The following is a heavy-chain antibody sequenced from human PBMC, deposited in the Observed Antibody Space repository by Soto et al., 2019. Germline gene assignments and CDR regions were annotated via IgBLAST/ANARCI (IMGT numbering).Heavy chain of an antibody. CDR2: IYHGGST. CDR3: ASSKSGGSYYFDY. D-gene: IGHD1-26*01. J-gene: IGHJ4*02. Sequence: QVQLQESGPGLVKPSGTLSLTCAVSGGSISSTDWWSWVRQPPGKGLEWIGEIYHGGSTNYNPSLKSRVTSSVDRSKNQFSLKLTSVTAADTAVYYCASSKSGGSYYFDYWGQGTLVTVSS. CDR1: GGSISSTDW. V-gene: IGHV4-4*02.